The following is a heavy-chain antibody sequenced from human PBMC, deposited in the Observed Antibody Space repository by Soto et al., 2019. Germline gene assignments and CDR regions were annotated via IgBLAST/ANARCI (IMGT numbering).Heavy chain of an antibody. V-gene: IGHV3-74*03. CDR3: TRGSGNSALDY. J-gene: IGHJ4*02. CDR1: GFTFSSYW. D-gene: IGHD1-26*01. CDR2: INTDGSIT. Sequence: GGSLRLSCAASGFTFSSYWMHWVRQVPGKGLVWVSRINTDGSITTYLDSVKGRFTISRDNAKNTLNLQMNSLRAEDTALYYCTRGSGNSALDYWGQGTLVTVS.